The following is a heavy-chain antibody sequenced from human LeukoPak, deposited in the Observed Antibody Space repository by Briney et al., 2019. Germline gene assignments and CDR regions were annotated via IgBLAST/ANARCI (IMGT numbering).Heavy chain of an antibody. CDR1: GFTFSSYA. D-gene: IGHD6-13*01. CDR3: AREAVEIAAAGY. J-gene: IGHJ4*02. Sequence: PGGSLRLSCAASGFTFSSYAMHWVRQAPGKGLEWVAVISYDGSNKYYADSVKGRFTISRDNSKNTLYLQMNSLRAEDTAVYYCAREAVEIAAAGYWGQGTLVTVSS. CDR2: ISYDGSNK. V-gene: IGHV3-30*14.